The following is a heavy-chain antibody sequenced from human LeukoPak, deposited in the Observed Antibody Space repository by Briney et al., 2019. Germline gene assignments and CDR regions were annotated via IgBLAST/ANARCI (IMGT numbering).Heavy chain of an antibody. J-gene: IGHJ4*02. Sequence: GGSLRLSCATSGFTFSRYAMSWVRQAPGKGLEWVASISGRGGTAYYADSVKGRLTISRDNSKNTLFLQMNSLRAEDTAVYYCARGADSSGWTLIDYWGQGTLVTVSS. CDR2: ISGRGGTA. CDR1: GFTFSRYA. D-gene: IGHD6-19*01. CDR3: ARGADSSGWTLIDY. V-gene: IGHV3-23*01.